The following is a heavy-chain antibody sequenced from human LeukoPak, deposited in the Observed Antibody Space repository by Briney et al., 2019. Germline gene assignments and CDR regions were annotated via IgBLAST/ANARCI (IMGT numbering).Heavy chain of an antibody. CDR2: ISYDGSNK. Sequence: GGSLRLSCAASGFTFSSYAMHWVRQAPGKGLEWVAVISYDGSNKYYADSVKGRFTISRDNSKNTLYLQMNSLLAEDTAVYYCARDRGSYAEGCDYWGQGTLVTVSS. CDR1: GFTFSSYA. J-gene: IGHJ4*02. D-gene: IGHD1-26*01. V-gene: IGHV3-30-3*01. CDR3: ARDRGSYAEGCDY.